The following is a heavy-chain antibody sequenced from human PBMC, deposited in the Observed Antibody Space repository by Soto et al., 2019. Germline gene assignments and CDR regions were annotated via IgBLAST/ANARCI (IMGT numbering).Heavy chain of an antibody. CDR3: ARGYYGSGSYYKVNWFDP. CDR1: GYTFTGYY. V-gene: IGHV1-2*04. CDR2: INPNSGGT. Sequence: ASVKVSCKASGYTFTGYYMHWVRQAPGQGLEWMGWINPNSGGTNYAQKFQGWVTMTRDTSISTAYMELSRLRSDDTAVYYCARGYYGSGSYYKVNWFDPWGQGTLVTVSS. D-gene: IGHD3-10*01. J-gene: IGHJ5*02.